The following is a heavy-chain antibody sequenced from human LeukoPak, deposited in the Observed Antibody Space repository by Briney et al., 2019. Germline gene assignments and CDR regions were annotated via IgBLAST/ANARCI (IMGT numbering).Heavy chain of an antibody. D-gene: IGHD5-18*01. Sequence: PGGSLRLSCAASGFTFSSYSMNWVRQVPGKGLEWVSSISSSSSYIYYADSVKGRFTISRDNAKNSMYMQMNSLRAEATAVYYCARDIYSYGLTPYYYYGMDVWGQGTTVTVSS. CDR2: ISSSSSYI. V-gene: IGHV3-21*01. CDR3: ARDIYSYGLTPYYYYGMDV. J-gene: IGHJ6*02. CDR1: GFTFSSYS.